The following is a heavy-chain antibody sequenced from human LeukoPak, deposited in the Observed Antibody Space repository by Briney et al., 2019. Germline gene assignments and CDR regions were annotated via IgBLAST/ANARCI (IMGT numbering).Heavy chain of an antibody. CDR3: APRGIGGVDWFDP. D-gene: IGHD2-8*02. CDR1: GFTFSSRT. J-gene: IGHJ5*02. V-gene: IGHV3-23*01. CDR2: ITNDGVAT. Sequence: PGGSLRLSCGASGFTFSSRTMNGVRQAPGKGLEWVSTITNDGVATYYADSVRGRFTVSRDNSRNTLYLQMNSLRVEDTAVYYCAPRGIGGVDWFDPWGQGTLVTVSS.